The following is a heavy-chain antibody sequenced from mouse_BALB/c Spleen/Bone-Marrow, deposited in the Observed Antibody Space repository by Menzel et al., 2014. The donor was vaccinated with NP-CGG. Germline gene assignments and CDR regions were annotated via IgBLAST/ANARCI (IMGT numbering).Heavy chain of an antibody. CDR2: INPDSNTI. CDR1: GFDFSSYW. Sequence: EVQLVESGGGLVQPGGSLKLSCAASGFDFSSYWMSWVRPAPGKGLEWIGEINPDSNTINYTPSLKDKFIISRDNAKNTLYLQMSKVRSEDTALYYCARMGHYGWFAYWGQGTLVTVSA. J-gene: IGHJ3*01. D-gene: IGHD1-1*01. CDR3: ARMGHYGWFAY. V-gene: IGHV4-1*02.